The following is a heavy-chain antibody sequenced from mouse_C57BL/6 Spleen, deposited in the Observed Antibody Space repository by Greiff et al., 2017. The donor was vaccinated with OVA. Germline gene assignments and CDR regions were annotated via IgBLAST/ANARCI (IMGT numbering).Heavy chain of an antibody. D-gene: IGHD2-4*01. Sequence: VQLQQSGAELVRPGASVTLSCKASGYTFTDYEMHWVKQTPVHGLEWIGAIDPETGGTAYNQKFKGKAILTADKSSSTAYMELRSLTSEDSAVYYCTRSFYYDYHFDYWGQGTTLTVSS. J-gene: IGHJ2*01. CDR1: GYTFTDYE. V-gene: IGHV1-15*01. CDR3: TRSFYYDYHFDY. CDR2: IDPETGGT.